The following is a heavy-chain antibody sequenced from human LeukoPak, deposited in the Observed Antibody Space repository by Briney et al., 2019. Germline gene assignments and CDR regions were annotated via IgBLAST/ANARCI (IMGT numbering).Heavy chain of an antibody. CDR3: AKGGCGGDCCYYFDY. Sequence: GGSLRLSCAASGFTFSSYGMHWVRQAPGKGLEWVAVIWYDGSNKYYADSVKGRFTISRDNSKNTLYLQMNSLRAEDTAVYYCAKGGCGGDCCYYFDYWGQGTLVTVSS. J-gene: IGHJ4*02. D-gene: IGHD2-21*02. CDR2: IWYDGSNK. CDR1: GFTFSSYG. V-gene: IGHV3-33*06.